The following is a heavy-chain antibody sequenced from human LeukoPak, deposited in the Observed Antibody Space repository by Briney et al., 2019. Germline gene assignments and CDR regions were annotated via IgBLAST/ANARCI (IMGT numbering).Heavy chain of an antibody. J-gene: IGHJ6*02. D-gene: IGHD3-22*01. CDR1: GGSISSGGYY. V-gene: IGHV4-31*03. Sequence: SETLSLTCTVSGGSISSGGYYWSWIRQHPGKGLEWIGYIYYSGSTYYNPSLKSRVTISVDTSKNQFSLKLSSVTAADTAVYYCAKDFSYYYDSSGYYKNYYYGMDVWGQGTTVTVSS. CDR3: AKDFSYYYDSSGYYKNYYYGMDV. CDR2: IYYSGST.